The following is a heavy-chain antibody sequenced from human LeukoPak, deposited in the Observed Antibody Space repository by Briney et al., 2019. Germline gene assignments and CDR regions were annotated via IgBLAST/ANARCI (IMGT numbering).Heavy chain of an antibody. J-gene: IGHJ5*02. V-gene: IGHV4-34*01. D-gene: IGHD3-22*01. CDR2: INHSGST. Sequence: SETLSLTYAVYGGSFSGYYWSWIRQPPGKGLEWIGEINHSGSTNYNPSLKSRVTISVDTSKNQFSLKLSSVTAADTAVYYCARGLITLRYNWFDPWSQGTLVTVSS. CDR3: ARGLITLRYNWFDP. CDR1: GGSFSGYY.